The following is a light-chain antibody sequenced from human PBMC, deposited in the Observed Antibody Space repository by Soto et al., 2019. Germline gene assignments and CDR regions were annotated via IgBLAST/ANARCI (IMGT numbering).Light chain of an antibody. V-gene: IGKV1-39*01. CDR2: AAS. CDR1: QSIHSY. Sequence: DIQMTQSPSSLSASVGDRVTITCRASQSIHSYVNWYQQKPGKAPKLLIYAASSLRSGVPSRFSGGGFCTYFSRTITSLQPEDFVNDYCPQCHSAPWTFGQGTTVEI. J-gene: IGKJ1*01. CDR3: PQCHSAPWT.